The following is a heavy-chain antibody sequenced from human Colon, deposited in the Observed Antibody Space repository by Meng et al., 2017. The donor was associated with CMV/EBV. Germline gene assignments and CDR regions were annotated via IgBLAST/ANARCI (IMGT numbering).Heavy chain of an antibody. CDR1: GFTFSTHA. Sequence: GGSLRLSCAASGFTFSTHAMTWVRQAPGKGLEWVSGISGSGRSTYDADSVKGRFTISRDNSKNTLYLQMSSLRAEDTAVYYCAKGTTLTTLDYWGQGTLVTVSS. J-gene: IGHJ4*02. D-gene: IGHD4-11*01. CDR2: ISGSGRST. V-gene: IGHV3-23*01. CDR3: AKGTTLTTLDY.